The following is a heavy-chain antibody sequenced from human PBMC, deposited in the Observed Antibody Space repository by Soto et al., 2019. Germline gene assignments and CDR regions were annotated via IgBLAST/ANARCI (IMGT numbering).Heavy chain of an antibody. CDR1: GYTFTSYG. D-gene: IGHD6-13*01. V-gene: IGHV1-18*01. CDR2: ISAYNGNT. Sequence: QVQLVQSGAEVKKPGASVKVSCKASGYTFTSYGISWVRQAPGQGLEWMGWISAYNGNTNYAQKLRGRVTMTTDTCSSTAYMGLRSLRPADTAASFCARAWAAAGPLVYWGQGTLFTVSS. J-gene: IGHJ4*02. CDR3: ARAWAAAGPLVY.